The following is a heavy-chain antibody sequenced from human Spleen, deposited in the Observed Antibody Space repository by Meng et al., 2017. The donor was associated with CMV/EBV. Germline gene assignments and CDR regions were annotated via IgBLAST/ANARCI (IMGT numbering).Heavy chain of an antibody. CDR3: ARGLIVVVTTEHFQH. CDR1: GFTFSNYA. V-gene: IGHV3-30-3*01. J-gene: IGHJ1*01. Sequence: SGFTFSNYAMHWVRQAPGKGPEWAAVISYDGNNKYYADSVKGRVTISRDNSKNTVYLQMNSLRAEDTAMYYCARGLIVVVTTEHFQHWGQGTLVTVSS. D-gene: IGHD3-22*01. CDR2: ISYDGNNK.